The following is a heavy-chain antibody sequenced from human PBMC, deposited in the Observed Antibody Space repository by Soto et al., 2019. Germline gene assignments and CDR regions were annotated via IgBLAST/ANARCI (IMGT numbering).Heavy chain of an antibody. CDR3: ARLKYGDHYDY. D-gene: IGHD4-17*01. V-gene: IGHV3-11*01. CDR2: ISSSGTAI. Sequence: QVQLVESGGGLVKPGGSLRLSCAVFGFTFSDSYMSWVRQAPGKGLEWVSYISSSGTAINYADSVKGRFTISRDNAKNSLYLQMNSLRAEDTAVYYCARLKYGDHYDYWGQGTLVTASS. CDR1: GFTFSDSY. J-gene: IGHJ4*02.